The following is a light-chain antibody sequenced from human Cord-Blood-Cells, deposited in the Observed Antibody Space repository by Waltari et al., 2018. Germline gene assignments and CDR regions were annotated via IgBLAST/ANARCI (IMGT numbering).Light chain of an antibody. V-gene: IGKV4-1*01. CDR3: QQYYSTPPYT. CDR1: QCVLYSSNNKNY. J-gene: IGKJ2*01. Sequence: DIVMTQSPDSLAVSLGERATTNCKSSQCVLYSSNNKNYLDWYQQKPGQPPKLLIYWASTRESGFPDRFSGSGSGTYFTLTISSLQAEDVAVYYCQQYYSTPPYTFGQGTKLEIK. CDR2: WAS.